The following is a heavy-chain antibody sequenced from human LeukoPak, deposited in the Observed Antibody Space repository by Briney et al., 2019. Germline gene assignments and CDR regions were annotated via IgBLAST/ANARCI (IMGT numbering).Heavy chain of an antibody. D-gene: IGHD1-26*01. CDR3: ARYGGSYHLWVGFMAV. CDR2: ISAYKGNT. CDR1: GYTFTSDG. J-gene: IGHJ6*03. Sequence: AAVKVSCKASGYTFTSDGISWVRQAPGQGQEWMGWISAYKGNTNYAQKLQGRGTMTTATATSTAYLELRRLRSDDTGVDYCARYGGSYHLWVGFMAVWGKGTTAPVSS. V-gene: IGHV1-18*01.